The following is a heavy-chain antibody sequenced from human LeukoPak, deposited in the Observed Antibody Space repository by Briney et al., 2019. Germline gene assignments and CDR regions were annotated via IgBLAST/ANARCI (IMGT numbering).Heavy chain of an antibody. Sequence: GGALRLSCAASGFTFSTYAMSWVRQAPGKGLEWVSTICDSGGNTYYAVSVKGRINISRHNSKNTLYLQMNSLRAEDKAVYYCARGAGYNYPYYLDYWGQGTLVTV. CDR3: ARGAGYNYPYYLDY. D-gene: IGHD5-24*01. CDR1: GFTFSTYA. CDR2: ICDSGGNT. J-gene: IGHJ4*02. V-gene: IGHV3-23*01.